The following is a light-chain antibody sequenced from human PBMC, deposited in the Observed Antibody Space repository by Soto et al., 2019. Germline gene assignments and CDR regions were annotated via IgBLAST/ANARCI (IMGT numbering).Light chain of an antibody. CDR2: ANS. V-gene: IGLV1-40*01. CDR3: QSYDSSLSAVV. Sequence: QSVLTQPPSVSGAPGQRVTISCTGSSSNIGAGYDVHWYQQLPGTAPKLLIYANSNRPSGVPDRFSGSKSGTSASLAITGLQAEDEADYYRQSYDSSLSAVVFGGGTKLTVL. J-gene: IGLJ2*01. CDR1: SSNIGAGYD.